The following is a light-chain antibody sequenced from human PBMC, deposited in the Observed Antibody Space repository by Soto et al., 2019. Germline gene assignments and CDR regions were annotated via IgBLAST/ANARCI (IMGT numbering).Light chain of an antibody. V-gene: IGKV3-20*01. J-gene: IGKJ1*01. CDR3: QQYGSSPTT. Sequence: EIVLTQSPGTLSLSPGERATLSCRASQSVSSSYLAWYQQKPGLAPRLLIYGESTRATGIPDRYSGSGSGTDFTLTISRLETEDFAVYYCQQYGSSPTTFGQGTKVEIK. CDR2: GES. CDR1: QSVSSSY.